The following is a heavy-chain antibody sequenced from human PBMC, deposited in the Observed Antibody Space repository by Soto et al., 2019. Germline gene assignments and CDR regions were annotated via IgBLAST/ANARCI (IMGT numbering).Heavy chain of an antibody. CDR1: GYTFTSYG. V-gene: IGHV1-18*04. D-gene: IGHD6-13*01. Sequence: QVQLVQSGAEVKKPGASVKVSCKASGYTFTSYGISWVRQAPGQGLERMGWISAYNGNTNYAQKLQGRVTMTTDTSTSTAYMELRSLRSDDTAVYYCATTSKLLAAAGTEWVYWGQGTLVTVSS. CDR2: ISAYNGNT. J-gene: IGHJ4*02. CDR3: ATTSKLLAAAGTEWVY.